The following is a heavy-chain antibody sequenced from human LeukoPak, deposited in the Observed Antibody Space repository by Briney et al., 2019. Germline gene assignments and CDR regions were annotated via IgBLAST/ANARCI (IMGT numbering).Heavy chain of an antibody. CDR1: GASINITNYY. V-gene: IGHV4-39*07. J-gene: IGHJ4*02. CDR3: ARGDYYDSSGYF. Sequence: SETLSLTCSVSGASINITNYYWGWIRQPPGKGLEWIGSTYYGGTASYNPSLKSRVTISVDTSKNQFSLKLSSVTAADTAVYYCARGDYYDSSGYFWGQGTLVTVSS. D-gene: IGHD3-22*01. CDR2: TYYGGTA.